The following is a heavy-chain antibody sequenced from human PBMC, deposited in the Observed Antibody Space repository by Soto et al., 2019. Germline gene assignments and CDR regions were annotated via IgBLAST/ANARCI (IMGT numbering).Heavy chain of an antibody. CDR1: GYTFTSYG. Sequence: ASVKVSCKASGYTFTSYGISWVRQAPGQGLEWMGWISAYNGNTNYAQKFQGRVTMTRDTSRSTVYMELRSLRSDDTAIYYCARSSGGNFGIIIEGSNWFDPWGQGTLVTVSS. J-gene: IGHJ5*02. D-gene: IGHD3-3*01. V-gene: IGHV1-18*01. CDR2: ISAYNGNT. CDR3: ARSSGGNFGIIIEGSNWFDP.